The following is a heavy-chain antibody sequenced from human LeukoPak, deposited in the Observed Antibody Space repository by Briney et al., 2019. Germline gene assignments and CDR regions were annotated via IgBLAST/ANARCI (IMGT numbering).Heavy chain of an antibody. CDR2: IYPGDSDT. D-gene: IGHD2-2*01. CDR1: GYSFTTYW. J-gene: IGHJ4*02. Sequence: GESLKISCKGSGYSFTTYWIAWVRQMPGKGLDWIGIIYPGDSDTRYSPSFQGQVTISADKSISTAYLQWSSLKASDTAMYYCARLGYCSNNFCPRFYFDYWGQGALLTVSS. V-gene: IGHV5-51*01. CDR3: ARLGYCSNNFCPRFYFDY.